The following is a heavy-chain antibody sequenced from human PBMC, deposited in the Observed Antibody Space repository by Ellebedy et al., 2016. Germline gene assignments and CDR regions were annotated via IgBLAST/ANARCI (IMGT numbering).Heavy chain of an antibody. CDR1: GYTFTGYY. J-gene: IGHJ3*02. V-gene: IGHV1-2*02. D-gene: IGHD1-20*01. CDR2: INPNSGGT. Sequence: ASVKVSXXASGYTFTGYYMHWVRQAPGQGLEWMGWINPNSGGTNYAQKFQGRVTMTRDTSISTAYMELSRLRSDDTAVYYCASPPPYNWNDDDAFDIWGQGTMVTVSS. CDR3: ASPPPYNWNDDDAFDI.